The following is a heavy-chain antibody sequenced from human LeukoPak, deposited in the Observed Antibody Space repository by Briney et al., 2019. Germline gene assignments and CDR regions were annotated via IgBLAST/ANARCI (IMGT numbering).Heavy chain of an antibody. CDR3: ARGMVRDPPALY. D-gene: IGHD3-10*01. J-gene: IGHJ4*02. CDR2: INHSGST. CDR1: GGSISSGGYY. Sequence: SETLSLTCTVSGGSISSGGYYWSWIRQPPGKGLEWIGEINHSGSTNYNPSLKSRVTISVDTSKNQFSLKLSSVTAADTAVYYCARGMVRDPPALYWGQGTLVTVSS. V-gene: IGHV4-39*07.